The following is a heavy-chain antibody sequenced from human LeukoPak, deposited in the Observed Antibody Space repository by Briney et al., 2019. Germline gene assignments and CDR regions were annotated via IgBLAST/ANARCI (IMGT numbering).Heavy chain of an antibody. CDR3: ARSYEGGAFDI. CDR2: IYHSGST. D-gene: IGHD5-12*01. J-gene: IGHJ3*02. V-gene: IGHV4-4*02. Sequence: SETLSLTCAVSGGSISSSNWWSWVRQPPGKGLEWIGEIYHSGSTNYNPSLKSRVIISVDKSKNQFSLKLSSVTAADTAVYYCARSYEGGAFDIWGQGTMVTVSS. CDR1: GGSISSSNW.